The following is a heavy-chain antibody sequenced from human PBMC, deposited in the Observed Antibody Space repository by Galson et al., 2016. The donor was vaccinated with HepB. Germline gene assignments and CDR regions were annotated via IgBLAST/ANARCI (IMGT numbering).Heavy chain of an antibody. J-gene: IGHJ4*02. CDR2: IYHSGST. D-gene: IGHD3-10*02. Sequence: SETLSLTCAVSGVSISSSNWWSWVRRPPGKGLEWIGEIYHSGSTNYNPSLKSRITISVDKSKDQFSLKLSSVTAADTAVYYCARTVATGDSYVHYWGQGTLVTVSS. V-gene: IGHV4-4*02. CDR1: GVSISSSNW. CDR3: ARTVATGDSYVHY.